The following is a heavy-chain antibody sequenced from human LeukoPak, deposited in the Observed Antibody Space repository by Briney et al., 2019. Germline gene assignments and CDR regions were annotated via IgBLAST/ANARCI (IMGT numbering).Heavy chain of an antibody. CDR1: GGSISSYH. CDR2: IYYSGST. Sequence: SETLSLTCTVSGGSISSYHWSWIRQPPGKGLECIGFIYYSGSTNYNPSLKSRVTISVDTSKNQFSLKLSSVTAADTAVYYCARVDTQQLVFTTFDYWGQGTLVTVSS. CDR3: ARVDTQQLVFTTFDY. J-gene: IGHJ4*02. D-gene: IGHD6-6*01. V-gene: IGHV4-59*01.